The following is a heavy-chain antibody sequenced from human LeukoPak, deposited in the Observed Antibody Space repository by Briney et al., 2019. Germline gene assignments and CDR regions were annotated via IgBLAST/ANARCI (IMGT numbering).Heavy chain of an antibody. V-gene: IGHV4-30-4*01. D-gene: IGHD3-10*01. J-gene: IGHJ6*02. Sequence: SQTLSLTCTVSGGSISSGDYYWSWIRQPPGKGLEWIGYLYYSGSTYYNPSLKSRVTISVDTSKNQFSLKLSSVTAADTAVYYCARDPKYYYGSGSSPHWVWGQGTTVTVSS. CDR2: LYYSGST. CDR1: GGSISSGDYY. CDR3: ARDPKYYYGSGSSPHWV.